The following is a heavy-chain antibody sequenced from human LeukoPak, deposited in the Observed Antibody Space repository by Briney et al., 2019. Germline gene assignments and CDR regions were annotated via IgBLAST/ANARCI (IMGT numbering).Heavy chain of an antibody. CDR1: GYTFNSHG. CDR3: ATGSAPRDIVVVPAAIAAYYYMDV. D-gene: IGHD2-2*02. V-gene: IGHV1-18*04. J-gene: IGHJ6*03. Sequence: GASVKVSCKASGYTFNSHGISWVRQAPGQGLEWMGWISAYNGDTNYAQKFQGRVTLTTDRTTSTAYLELRSLRSDDTAVYYCATGSAPRDIVVVPAAIAAYYYMDVWGKGTTVTVSS. CDR2: ISAYNGDT.